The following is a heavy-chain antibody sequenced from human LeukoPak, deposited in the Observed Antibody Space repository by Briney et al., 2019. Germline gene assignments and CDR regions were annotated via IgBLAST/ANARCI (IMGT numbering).Heavy chain of an antibody. J-gene: IGHJ4*02. Sequence: PSETLSVTCTVSGGSISSSYWSWIRQPPGKRLEWIGYIYYIGSPNYNPSLKSRVTISVDTSKNQFSLKLTSVTAADTAVYYCAAGEDYWGQGTLVTVSS. CDR1: GGSISSSY. CDR3: AAGEDY. V-gene: IGHV4-59*01. CDR2: IYYIGSP. D-gene: IGHD3-16*01.